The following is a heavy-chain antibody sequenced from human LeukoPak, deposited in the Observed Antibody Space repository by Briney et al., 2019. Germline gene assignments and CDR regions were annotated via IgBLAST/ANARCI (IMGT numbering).Heavy chain of an antibody. J-gene: IGHJ4*02. CDR3: ARGLFYYDSSGYSNYFDY. V-gene: IGHV4-61*02. D-gene: IGHD3-22*01. Sequence: PSGTLSLTCTVSGGSISSGSYYWSWIRQPAGKGLEWIGRIYTSGSTNYNPSLKSRVTISVDTSKNQFSLKLSSVTAADTAVYYCARGLFYYDSSGYSNYFDYWGQGTLVTVSS. CDR1: GGSISSGSYY. CDR2: IYTSGST.